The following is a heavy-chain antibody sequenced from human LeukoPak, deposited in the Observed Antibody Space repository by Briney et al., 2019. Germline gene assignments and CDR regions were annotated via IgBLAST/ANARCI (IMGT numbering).Heavy chain of an antibody. V-gene: IGHV1-2*02. CDR3: ARDDCGDTCYPGGY. J-gene: IGHJ4*02. D-gene: IGHD2-21*01. CDR1: GYTLSDYY. Sequence: ASVEVSCKTSGYTLSDYYMHWVRQAPGQGLEWMGWINPNSGATTYAENFQGRVIMTRDTSISTAYMELSSLTSEDTALYYCARDDCGDTCYPGGYWGQGTLVTVSS. CDR2: INPNSGAT.